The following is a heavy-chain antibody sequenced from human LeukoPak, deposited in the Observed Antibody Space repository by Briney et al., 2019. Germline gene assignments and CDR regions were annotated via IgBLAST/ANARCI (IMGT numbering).Heavy chain of an antibody. J-gene: IGHJ4*02. Sequence: SETLSLTCTVSAGSISSDSYYWGWIRQPPGKGLEWIGTIYYSGNTYYNPSLKSRLTISVDTSKNQFSLKLGSVTAADTALYYCASTSPKYYYESSGYSSLFDNWGQGTLVTVSS. V-gene: IGHV4-39*07. CDR3: ASTSPKYYYESSGYSSLFDN. D-gene: IGHD3-22*01. CDR1: AGSISSDSYY. CDR2: IYYSGNT.